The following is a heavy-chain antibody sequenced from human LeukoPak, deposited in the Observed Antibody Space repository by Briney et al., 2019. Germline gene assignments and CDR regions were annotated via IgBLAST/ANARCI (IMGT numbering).Heavy chain of an antibody. Sequence: SETLSLTCTVSGYSINSGYYWGWIRQPPGKVLEWIGSIYHSGSTYYNPSLKSRVTISVDTSKNQFSLKLSSVTAADTAVYYCARSARGSGSYKQYYFDYWGQGTLVTVSS. CDR1: GYSINSGYY. CDR2: IYHSGST. V-gene: IGHV4-38-2*02. J-gene: IGHJ4*02. D-gene: IGHD3-10*01. CDR3: ARSARGSGSYKQYYFDY.